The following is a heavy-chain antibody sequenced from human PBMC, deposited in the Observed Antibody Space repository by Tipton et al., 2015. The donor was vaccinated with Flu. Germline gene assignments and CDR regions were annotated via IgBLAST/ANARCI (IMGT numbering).Heavy chain of an antibody. J-gene: IGHJ3*02. CDR2: IYTSGST. Sequence: LRLSCTVSGGSISSYYWSWIRQPAGKGLEWIGRIYTSGSTNYNPSLKSRVTMSVDPPKNQFSLKLSSVTAADTAVYYCARDFTDGAFDIWGQGTMVTVSS. CDR1: GGSISSYY. V-gene: IGHV4-4*07. CDR3: ARDFTDGAFDI.